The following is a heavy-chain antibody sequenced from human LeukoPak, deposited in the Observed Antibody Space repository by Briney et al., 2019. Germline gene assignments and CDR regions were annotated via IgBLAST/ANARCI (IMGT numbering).Heavy chain of an antibody. CDR3: ARDNGREATTFDY. Sequence: SETLSLTCTVSGGSISSYYWSWIRQPPGKGLGWIGYIYYSGSTNYNPSLKSRVTISVDTSKNQFSLKLSSVTAADTAVYYCARDNGREATTFDYWGQGTLVTVSS. J-gene: IGHJ4*02. D-gene: IGHD5-12*01. V-gene: IGHV4-59*01. CDR1: GGSISSYY. CDR2: IYYSGST.